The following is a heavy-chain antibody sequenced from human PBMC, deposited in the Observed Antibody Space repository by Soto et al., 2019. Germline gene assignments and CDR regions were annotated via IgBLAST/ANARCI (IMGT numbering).Heavy chain of an antibody. CDR3: ARSKTTVTTFDY. CDR1: AGSISSGGYS. J-gene: IGHJ4*02. Sequence: QLQLQESGSGLVKPSQTLSLTCAVSAGSISSGGYSWSWIRQPPGKGLEWIGYIYHSGSTYYNPSPQSRVPISVDRSKNQFSLKLSSVTAADTAVYYCARSKTTVTTFDYWGQGTLVTVSS. V-gene: IGHV4-30-2*01. D-gene: IGHD4-17*01. CDR2: IYHSGST.